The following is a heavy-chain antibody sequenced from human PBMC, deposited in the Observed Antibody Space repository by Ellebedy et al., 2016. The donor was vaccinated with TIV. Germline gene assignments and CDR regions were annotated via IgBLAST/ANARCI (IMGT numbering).Heavy chain of an antibody. V-gene: IGHV3-7*03. CDR1: GFTFSFYR. D-gene: IGHD3-10*01. CDR3: ASPPGVVAL. CDR2: INKDGSEK. Sequence: PGGSLRLSCAGPGFTFSFYRMSWVRQAPGKGPEWVANINKDGSEKFYVDSVKGRFTISRDNAKNSLYLQMNSLRAEDTAVYYCASPPGVVALWGQGTLVTVSS. J-gene: IGHJ4*02.